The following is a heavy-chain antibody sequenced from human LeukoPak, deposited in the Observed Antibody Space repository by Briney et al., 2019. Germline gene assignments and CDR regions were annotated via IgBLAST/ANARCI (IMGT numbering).Heavy chain of an antibody. CDR1: GGSIRSSRYE. CDR2: FYYSGRP. J-gene: IGHJ3*02. D-gene: IGHD6-6*01. Sequence: PSETLSLTCTVSGGSIRSSRYELNWIRPPPGKGLEWGGHFYYSGRPQYNPPLKSRLTISVDPSKNLSFPKLCSLPAPGTAVLYCASSSSPHDAFDIWGQGTMVTVSS. CDR3: ASSSSPHDAFDI. V-gene: IGHV4-61*05.